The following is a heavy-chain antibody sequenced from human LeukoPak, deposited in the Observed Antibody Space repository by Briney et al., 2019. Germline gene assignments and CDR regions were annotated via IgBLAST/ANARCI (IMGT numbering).Heavy chain of an antibody. Sequence: GGSLRLSCAASGFTFSSYAMSWVRQAPGKGLVCVSSISGSGGSTYYADSVKGRFTISRDNSKNTLYLQMNSLRAEDTAVYYCAKSSSYYGSGSYYPSPFDYWGQGTLVTVSS. CDR1: GFTFSSYA. CDR2: ISGSGGST. CDR3: AKSSSYYGSGSYYPSPFDY. V-gene: IGHV3-23*01. D-gene: IGHD3-10*01. J-gene: IGHJ4*02.